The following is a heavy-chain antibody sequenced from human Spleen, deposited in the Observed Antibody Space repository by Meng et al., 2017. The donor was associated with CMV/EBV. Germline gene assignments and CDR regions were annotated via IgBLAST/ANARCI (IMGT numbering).Heavy chain of an antibody. CDR2: IRYDGSNK. D-gene: IGHD2-15*01. J-gene: IGHJ6*02. CDR1: GFTFSSYG. V-gene: IGHV3-30*02. CDR3: ARDLLLTYGMDV. Sequence: GESLKISCAASGFTFSSYGMHWVRQAPGKGLEWVAFIRYDGSNKYYADSVKGRFTISRDNSKNTVYLQMKSLRAEDTAVYYCARDLLLTYGMDVWGQGTTVTVSS.